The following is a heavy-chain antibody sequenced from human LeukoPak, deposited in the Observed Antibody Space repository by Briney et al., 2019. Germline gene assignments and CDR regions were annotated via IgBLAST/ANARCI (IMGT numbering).Heavy chain of an antibody. CDR1: GFTLNNAW. V-gene: IGHV3-15*01. J-gene: IGHJ1*01. D-gene: IGHD3-22*01. CDR3: TTDRYYDNSELQFQH. CDR2: IKRETDGGTI. Sequence: EGSLRLSCAASGFTLNNAWMSWVRRAPGKGLEWLGRIKRETDGGTIDYAAPVKGRFTISRDDSRNTLYLQMDSLKIEDTAVYYCTTDRYYDNSELQFQHWGQGTLVTVSS.